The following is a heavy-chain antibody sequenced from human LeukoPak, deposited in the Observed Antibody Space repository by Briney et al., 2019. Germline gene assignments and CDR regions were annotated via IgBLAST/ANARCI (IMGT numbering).Heavy chain of an antibody. CDR3: ARRSPYYYGSGSSNFDY. D-gene: IGHD3-10*01. CDR2: IYPGDSDT. V-gene: IGHV5-51*01. J-gene: IGHJ4*02. CDR1: GYSFTSYW. Sequence: LGESLKISCKGSGYSFTSYWIGWVRQMPGKGLEWMGIIYPGDSDTRYSPSFQGQVTISADKSISTAYLQWSSLKASDTAMYYCARRSPYYYGSGSSNFDYWGQGTLVTVSS.